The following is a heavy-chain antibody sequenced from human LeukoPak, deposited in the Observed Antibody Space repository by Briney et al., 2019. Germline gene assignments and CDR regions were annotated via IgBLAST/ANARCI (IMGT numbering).Heavy chain of an antibody. D-gene: IGHD3-10*01. CDR3: ARHGGGFDY. Sequence: GESLKISCKGSGYSFTTYRISWVRQMPGKGLEWMGTIDPRDSYSNYSPSFQGHVTFSADKSISTASLQWSSLTASDTAMYYCARHGGGFDYWGQGTLVTVSS. V-gene: IGHV5-10-1*01. CDR1: GYSFTTYR. J-gene: IGHJ4*02. CDR2: IDPRDSYS.